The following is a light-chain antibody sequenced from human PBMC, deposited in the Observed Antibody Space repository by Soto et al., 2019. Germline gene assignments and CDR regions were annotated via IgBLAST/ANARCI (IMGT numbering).Light chain of an antibody. CDR1: SVSIASNY. CDR3: QSYDSSIPVV. Sequence: NFMLTQPHSVSESPGKTVTISCTRSSVSIASNYVQWYQQRPGSAPTTVIYEDNQRPSGVPDRFSGSIDSSSNSASLTISGLKTEDEADYYCQSYDSSIPVVFGGGTKLTVL. V-gene: IGLV6-57*04. J-gene: IGLJ2*01. CDR2: EDN.